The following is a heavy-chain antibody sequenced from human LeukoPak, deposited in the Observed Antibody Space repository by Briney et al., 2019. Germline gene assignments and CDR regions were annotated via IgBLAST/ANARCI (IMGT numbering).Heavy chain of an antibody. CDR3: AKDKGGSGWSPGEWCYYYYGMDV. CDR2: ISGSGGST. J-gene: IGHJ6*02. D-gene: IGHD6-19*01. CDR1: GFTFSSYA. V-gene: IGHV3-23*01. Sequence: GGSLRLSCAASGFTFSSYAMSWVRQAPGKGLEWVSAISGSGGSTYYADSVKGRFTISRDNSKNTLYLQMNSLRAEDTAVYYCAKDKGGSGWSPGEWCYYYYGMDVWGQGTTVTVSS.